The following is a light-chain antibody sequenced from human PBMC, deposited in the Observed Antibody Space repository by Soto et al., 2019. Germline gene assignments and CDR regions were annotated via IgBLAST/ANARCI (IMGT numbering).Light chain of an antibody. J-gene: IGLJ1*01. CDR3: NLYTSMSTVV. CDR1: SSDVGGYNY. V-gene: IGLV2-14*01. CDR2: EVS. Sequence: QSALTQPASVSGSPGQSITISCTGTSSDVGGYNYVSWYQQHPGKAPKLIIYEVSNRPSGVSNRFSGSKSGNTASLTISGRQDKDAADYSCNLYTSMSTVVFGTWTKLTVL.